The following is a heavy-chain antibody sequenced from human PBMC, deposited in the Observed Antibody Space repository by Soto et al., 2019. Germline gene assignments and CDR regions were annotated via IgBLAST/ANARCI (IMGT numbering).Heavy chain of an antibody. CDR2: ISYDGGNK. J-gene: IGHJ6*02. CDR1: GFPFSSYG. V-gene: IGHV3-30*18. CDR3: AKTLGYSSSTSCSKDYHSDYGRDV. D-gene: IGHD2-2*01. Sequence: GGSVRLACAASGFPFSSYGMHLVRQAPGKGLEWLTFISYDGGNKYYADSVKGRFTISRDNSKNALYLQMKSLRDEDAAVYYCAKTLGYSSSTSCSKDYHSDYGRDVSGQGTTVTI.